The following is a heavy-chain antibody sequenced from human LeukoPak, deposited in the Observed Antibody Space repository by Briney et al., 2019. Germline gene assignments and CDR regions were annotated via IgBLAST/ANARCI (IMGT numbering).Heavy chain of an antibody. Sequence: ASVKVSCKASGYTFTGYYMHWVRQAPGQGLEWMGWISAYNGNTNYAQKLQGRVTMTTDTSTSTAYMELRSLRSDDTAVYYCARDVTGTTDYYYYYMDVWGKGTTVTVSS. D-gene: IGHD1-7*01. V-gene: IGHV1-18*04. CDR3: ARDVTGTTDYYYYYMDV. CDR1: GYTFTGYY. J-gene: IGHJ6*03. CDR2: ISAYNGNT.